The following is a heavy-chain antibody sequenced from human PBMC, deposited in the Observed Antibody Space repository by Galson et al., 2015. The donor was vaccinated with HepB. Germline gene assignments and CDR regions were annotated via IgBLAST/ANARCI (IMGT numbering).Heavy chain of an antibody. CDR3: ASRIAAAGTGGP. CDR1: GGSISSSSYY. Sequence: ETLSLTCTVSGGSISSSSYYWGWIRQPPGKGLEWIGSIYYSGSTYYNPSLKSRVTISVDTSKNQFSLKLSSVTAADTAVYYCASRIAAAGTGGPWGQGTLVTVSS. V-gene: IGHV4-39*01. J-gene: IGHJ5*02. D-gene: IGHD6-13*01. CDR2: IYYSGST.